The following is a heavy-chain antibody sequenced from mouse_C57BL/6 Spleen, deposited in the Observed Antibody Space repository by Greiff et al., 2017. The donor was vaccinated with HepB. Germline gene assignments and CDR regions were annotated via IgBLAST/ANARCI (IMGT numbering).Heavy chain of an antibody. V-gene: IGHV1-53*01. CDR2: INPSNGGT. J-gene: IGHJ4*01. Sequence: QVQLQQPGTELVKPGASVKLSCKASGYTFTSYWMHWVKQRPGQGLEWIGNINPSNGGTNYNEKFKSKATLTVDKSSSTAYMQLSSLTSEDSAVYYCARSPYYDYDEDYYAMDYWGQGTSVTVSS. CDR3: ARSPYYDYDEDYYAMDY. CDR1: GYTFTSYW. D-gene: IGHD2-4*01.